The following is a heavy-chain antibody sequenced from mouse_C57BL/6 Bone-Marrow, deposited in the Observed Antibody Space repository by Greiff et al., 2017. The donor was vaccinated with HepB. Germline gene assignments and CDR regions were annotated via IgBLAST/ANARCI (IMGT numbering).Heavy chain of an antibody. V-gene: IGHV5-4*03. CDR2: ISDGGSYT. CDR1: GFTFSSYA. CDR3: ARGAYYRDY. J-gene: IGHJ2*01. D-gene: IGHD2-14*01. Sequence: EVKVVESGGGLVKPGGSLKLSCAASGFTFSSYAMSWVRQTPEKRLEWVATISDGGSYTYYPDNVKGRFTISRDNAKNNLYLQMSHLKSEDTAMYYCARGAYYRDYWGQGTTLTVSS.